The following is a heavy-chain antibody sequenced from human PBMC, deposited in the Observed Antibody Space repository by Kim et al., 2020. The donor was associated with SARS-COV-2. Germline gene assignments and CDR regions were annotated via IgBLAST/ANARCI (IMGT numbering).Heavy chain of an antibody. CDR1: GDSVSSNSAA. J-gene: IGHJ4*02. CDR3: ARDTGAAMRWGDGDYFDY. Sequence: SQTLSLTCAISGDSVSSNSAAWNWIRQSPSRGLEWLGRTYYRSKWYNDYAVSVKSRITINPDTSNNQFSLQLNSVTPEDTAVYYCARDTGAAMRWGDGDYFDYWGQGTLVTVSS. D-gene: IGHD3-10*01. CDR2: TYYRSKWYN. V-gene: IGHV6-1*01.